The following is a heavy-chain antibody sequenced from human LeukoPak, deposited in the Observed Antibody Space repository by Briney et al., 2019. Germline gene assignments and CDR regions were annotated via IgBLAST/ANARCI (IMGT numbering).Heavy chain of an antibody. CDR2: IYSSGST. CDR3: ARADGYCRSSSCYSSNWFDP. CDR1: GGSISSYY. D-gene: IGHD2-15*01. J-gene: IGHJ5*02. V-gene: IGHV4-4*07. Sequence: SETLSLTCTVSGGSISSYYWSWIRQPAGKGLEWIGRIYSSGSTDYNPSLKSRVTMSVDTSKNQFSLKMRSVTAADTAVYYCARADGYCRSSSCYSSNWFDPWGQGTLVIVSS.